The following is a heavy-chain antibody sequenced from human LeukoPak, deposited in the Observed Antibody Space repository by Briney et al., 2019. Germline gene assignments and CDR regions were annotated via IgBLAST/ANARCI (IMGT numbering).Heavy chain of an antibody. CDR1: GFTFENDA. V-gene: IGHV3-9*01. CDR3: AKGPGWLLSKRYFDY. Sequence: PGGSLRLSCAASGFTFENDAMHWVRQAPGGGLEWVSSVSWDSGNIAYADSVKGRFSISRDNAKSSLYLEMSSLRAEDTALYYCAKGPGWLLSKRYFDYWGQGTPVIVSS. D-gene: IGHD3-22*01. J-gene: IGHJ4*02. CDR2: VSWDSGNI.